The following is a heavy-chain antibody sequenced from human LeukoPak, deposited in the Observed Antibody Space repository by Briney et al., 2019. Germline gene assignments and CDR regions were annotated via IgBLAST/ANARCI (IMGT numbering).Heavy chain of an antibody. Sequence: PGGSLRLSCAASRFIFSGYAMTWVRQAPGKGLEWVSGISGSGSHTFYADSVKGRFTISRDNSKNTLYLQMNSLRAEDTAVYYCAKHGGSGYANNWLDLWGQGTLVTVSS. J-gene: IGHJ5*02. CDR3: AKHGGSGYANNWLDL. D-gene: IGHD3-22*01. CDR1: RFIFSGYA. V-gene: IGHV3-23*01. CDR2: ISGSGSHT.